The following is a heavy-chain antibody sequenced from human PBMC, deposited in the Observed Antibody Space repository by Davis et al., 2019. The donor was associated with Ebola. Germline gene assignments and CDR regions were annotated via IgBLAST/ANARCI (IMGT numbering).Heavy chain of an antibody. CDR1: GYTFTSYY. J-gene: IGHJ6*02. Sequence: ASVKVSCKASGYTFTSYYMHWVRQAPGQGLEWMGIINPSGGSTSYAQKFQGRVTMTRDTSTSTVYMELRSLRSDDTAVYYCARAGIVVVPAAPYYYYGMDVWGQGTTVTVSS. CDR3: ARAGIVVVPAAPYYYYGMDV. CDR2: INPSGGST. V-gene: IGHV1-46*01. D-gene: IGHD2-2*01.